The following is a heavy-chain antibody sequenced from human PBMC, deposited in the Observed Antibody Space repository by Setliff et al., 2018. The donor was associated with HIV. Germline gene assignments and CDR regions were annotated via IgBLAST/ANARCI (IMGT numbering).Heavy chain of an antibody. CDR1: GDSINNNNYY. CDR2: VFYTGST. D-gene: IGHD4-17*01. CDR3: ARVGTTVTTRETYKWFDP. J-gene: IGHJ5*02. Sequence: SETLSLTCSVSGDSINNNNYYWGWIRQPPGKGLEWIASVFYTGSTYYRPSLKSRVTMSVDTSTNQFSLKLSSVTAADSAVYYCARVGTTVTTRETYKWFDPWGQGTLVTVSS. V-gene: IGHV4-39*07.